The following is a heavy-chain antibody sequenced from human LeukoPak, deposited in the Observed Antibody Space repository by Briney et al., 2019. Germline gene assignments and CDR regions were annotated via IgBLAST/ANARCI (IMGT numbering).Heavy chain of an antibody. V-gene: IGHV4-30-4*08. Sequence: SQTLSLTCTVSGGSISSGDNYWSWIRQPPGKGLEWIGYIYYSGSTYYNPSLKSRVTISVDTSKNQFSLKLSSVTAADTAVYYCARDFGTAMAPDYWGQGTLVTVSS. CDR3: ARDFGTAMAPDY. D-gene: IGHD5-18*01. CDR1: GGSISSGDNY. J-gene: IGHJ4*02. CDR2: IYYSGST.